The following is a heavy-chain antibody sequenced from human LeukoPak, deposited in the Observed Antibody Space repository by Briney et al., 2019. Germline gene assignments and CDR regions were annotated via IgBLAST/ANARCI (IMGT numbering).Heavy chain of an antibody. J-gene: IGHJ4*02. D-gene: IGHD3-10*01. V-gene: IGHV3-30*04. Sequence: PGGSLRLSCAGSGFIFSGSTMHWVRQAPGMRLEWVGVISSDGGKTHYADSVKGRFTISRDNSQNTLYLQMTTLRPDDTAVYYCARDPLNYASRSYYNVGIFDYWGQGTLVTVSS. CDR2: ISSDGGKT. CDR1: GFIFSGST. CDR3: ARDPLNYASRSYYNVGIFDY.